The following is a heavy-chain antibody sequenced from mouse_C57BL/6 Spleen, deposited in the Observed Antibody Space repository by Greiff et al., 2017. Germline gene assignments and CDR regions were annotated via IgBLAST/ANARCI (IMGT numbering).Heavy chain of an antibody. J-gene: IGHJ1*03. D-gene: IGHD1-1*01. CDR3: ARDGGYGSSYGWYVDV. V-gene: IGHV1-39*01. CDR1: GYSFTDYN. Sequence: VQLKQSGPELVKPGASVKISCKASGYSFTDYNMNWVKQSNGKSLEWIGVINPNYGTTSYNQKFKGKATLTVDQSSSTAYMQLNSLTSEDSAVYYGARDGGYGSSYGWYVDVWGTGTTVTVSS. CDR2: INPNYGTT.